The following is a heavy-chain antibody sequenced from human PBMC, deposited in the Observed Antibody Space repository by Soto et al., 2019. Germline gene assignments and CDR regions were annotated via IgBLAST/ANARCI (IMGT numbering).Heavy chain of an antibody. D-gene: IGHD2-21*02. V-gene: IGHV4-34*01. Sequence: QVQLQQWGAGLLKPSETLSLTCAVYGGSFSGYYWSWIRQPPGKGLEWIGEINHSGSTNYNPSLKSRVTISVDTSKNQFSLKLSSVTAADTAVYYCARALRWGPAYCGGDCYHDAFDIWGQGTMVTVSS. CDR3: ARALRWGPAYCGGDCYHDAFDI. J-gene: IGHJ3*02. CDR1: GGSFSGYY. CDR2: INHSGST.